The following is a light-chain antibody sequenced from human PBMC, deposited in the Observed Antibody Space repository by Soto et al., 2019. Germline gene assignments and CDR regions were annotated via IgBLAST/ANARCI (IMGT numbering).Light chain of an antibody. J-gene: IGKJ1*01. CDR3: QMYSVYWT. CDR2: EAS. CDR1: ESINIW. Sequence: GDTVTITCRASESINIWLAWYQQKPGKAPKLLIYEASILESGVPSRFSGSGSGTEFTLTISSLQPDDFASYYCQMYSVYWTFGQGTKVDIK. V-gene: IGKV1-5*03.